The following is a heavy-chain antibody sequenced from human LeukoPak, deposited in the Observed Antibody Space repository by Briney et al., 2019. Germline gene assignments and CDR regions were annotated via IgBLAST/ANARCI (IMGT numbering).Heavy chain of an antibody. CDR3: ATTYSNYYYDYLDV. CDR1: SGSFSGYY. J-gene: IGHJ6*03. CDR2: INHSGIT. D-gene: IGHD4-11*01. Sequence: SETLSLSCAVYSGSFSGYYWSWIRQPPGKGLEWIGEINHSGITNYNPSLKSRVTISVDRSKNQFSLKLSSVTAADTAVYYCATTYSNYYYDYLDVWGKGTTVTVSS. V-gene: IGHV4-34*01.